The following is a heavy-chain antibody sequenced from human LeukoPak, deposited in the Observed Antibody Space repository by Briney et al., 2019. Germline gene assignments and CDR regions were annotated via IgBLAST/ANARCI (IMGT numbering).Heavy chain of an antibody. CDR2: INHSGST. V-gene: IGHV4-34*01. CDR1: GGSFSGYY. D-gene: IGHD2-2*01. Sequence: PSETLSLTCAVYGGSFSGYYWSWIRQPPGKGLEWIGEINHSGSTNYNPSLKSRVTISVDTSKNQFSLKLSSVTAADTAVYYCERVNGYCSSTSCYGGTRFDYWGQGTLVTVSS. J-gene: IGHJ4*02. CDR3: ERVNGYCSSTSCYGGTRFDY.